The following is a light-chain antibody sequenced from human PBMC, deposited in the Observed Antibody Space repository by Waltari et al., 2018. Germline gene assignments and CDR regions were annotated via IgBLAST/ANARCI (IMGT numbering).Light chain of an antibody. CDR1: SSDVGRYNY. CDR2: DVT. CDR3: CSFTTRSTWV. V-gene: IGLV2-14*01. J-gene: IGLJ3*02. Sequence: QSALTQPASVSGSPGQSITISCPGTSSDVGRYNYLSWYQQHPGTVPKLLIFDVTNRPSGVSHRFSGSKSGNTASLTISGLQAEDESDYYCCSFTTRSTWVFGGGTKLTVL.